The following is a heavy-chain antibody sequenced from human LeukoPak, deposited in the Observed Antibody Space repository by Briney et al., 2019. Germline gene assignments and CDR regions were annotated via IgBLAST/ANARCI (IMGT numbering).Heavy chain of an antibody. V-gene: IGHV1-69*06. D-gene: IGHD3-10*01. CDR1: GGIFSSYA. Sequence: SVKVSCKASGGIFSSYAISWVRQAPGQGLEWMGGIIPIFGTANYAQKFQGRVTITADKSTSTAYMELSSLRSEDTAVYYCAALDYYGSGRSYDAFDIWGQGTMVTVSS. J-gene: IGHJ3*02. CDR3: AALDYYGSGRSYDAFDI. CDR2: IIPIFGTA.